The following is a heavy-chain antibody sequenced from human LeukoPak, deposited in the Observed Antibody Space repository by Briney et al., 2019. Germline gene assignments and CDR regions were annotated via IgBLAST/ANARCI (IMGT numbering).Heavy chain of an antibody. D-gene: IGHD3-9*01. V-gene: IGHV1-8*01. CDR2: MNPKSGNT. CDR1: RYTFTSYD. CDR3: ARGTRYFDWLLRNYYYYSYMDV. Sequence: SVKVSCKASRYTFTSYDLNWVRQPTRQGLEWMGWMNPKSGNTGYAQKFQGRVTMTRNTSISTAYMELSSLRSEDTAVYYCARGTRYFDWLLRNYYYYSYMDVWGKGTTVTVSS. J-gene: IGHJ6*03.